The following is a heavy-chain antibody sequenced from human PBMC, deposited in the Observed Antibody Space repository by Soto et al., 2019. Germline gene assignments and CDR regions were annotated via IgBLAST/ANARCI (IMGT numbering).Heavy chain of an antibody. V-gene: IGHV4-59*08. Sequence: QVQLQESGPGLVKPSGTLSLTCTVSGGSISSDYWNWIRQPPGKGLEWIGYIHSGSTTYSASLRSRVTIAVDTSKNQFPLTLRSVTSADTAGYFCARHDGSRSTDYWGQGNLVTVSS. D-gene: IGHD3-10*01. CDR2: IHSGST. CDR1: GGSISSDY. J-gene: IGHJ4*02. CDR3: ARHDGSRSTDY.